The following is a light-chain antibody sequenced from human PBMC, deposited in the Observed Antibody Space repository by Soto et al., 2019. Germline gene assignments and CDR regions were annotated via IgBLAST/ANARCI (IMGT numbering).Light chain of an antibody. Sequence: QSALTQPPSASGSPGQSVTISCTGTSSDVGGYNSVSWYQQHPGKAPKLMIYEVNKRPTGVPDRFSGSKSGNTASLTVSGLQAEDEAEYYCSSYAGSNIPYVFGTGTKVTVL. V-gene: IGLV2-8*01. CDR1: SSDVGGYNS. J-gene: IGLJ1*01. CDR2: EVN. CDR3: SSYAGSNIPYV.